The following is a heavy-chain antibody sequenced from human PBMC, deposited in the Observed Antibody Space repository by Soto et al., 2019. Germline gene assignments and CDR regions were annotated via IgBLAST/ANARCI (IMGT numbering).Heavy chain of an antibody. Sequence: SETLSLTCAVYGGSFSGYYWSWIRQPPGKGLEWIGEINRSGSTNYNPSLKSRVTISVDTSKNQFSLKLSSVTAADTAVYYCARFTNVLRFLEWSRPVPFDIWGQGTMVTVSS. V-gene: IGHV4-34*01. CDR3: ARFTNVLRFLEWSRPVPFDI. CDR2: INRSGST. CDR1: GGSFSGYY. D-gene: IGHD3-3*01. J-gene: IGHJ3*02.